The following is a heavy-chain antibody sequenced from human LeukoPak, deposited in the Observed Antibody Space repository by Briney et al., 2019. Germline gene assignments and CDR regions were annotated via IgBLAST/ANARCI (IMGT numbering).Heavy chain of an antibody. V-gene: IGHV3-53*01. D-gene: IGHD2-15*01. CDR3: ATGYCSGGSCNAYYYYYMDV. J-gene: IGHJ6*03. CDR2: IYSGGST. Sequence: GGSLRLSSADSGFTLTSNYMSWVRQAPGKGLEWVSVIYSGGSTYCADSVKGRFTISRDNSKNTLYLQMNSLRPEDTAVYYCATGYCSGGSCNAYYYYYMDVWGEGTTVTVSS. CDR1: GFTLTSNY.